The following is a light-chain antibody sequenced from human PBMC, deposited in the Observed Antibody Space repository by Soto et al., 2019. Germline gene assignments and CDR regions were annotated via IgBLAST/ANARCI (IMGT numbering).Light chain of an antibody. Sequence: QSALTQPASVSGSPGQSITISCTGNSSDVGGYNYVSWYQQHPGKAPKLMIYEVSNRPSGVSNRFSGSKSGNTASLTISGLQAEDEADYYCSSYTSSSTRVFGGGTQVTVL. J-gene: IGLJ3*02. V-gene: IGLV2-14*01. CDR2: EVS. CDR3: SSYTSSSTRV. CDR1: SSDVGGYNY.